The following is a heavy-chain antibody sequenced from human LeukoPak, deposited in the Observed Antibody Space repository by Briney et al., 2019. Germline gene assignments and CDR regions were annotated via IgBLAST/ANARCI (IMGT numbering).Heavy chain of an antibody. CDR2: IYYSGST. J-gene: IGHJ4*02. V-gene: IGHV4-59*01. Sequence: SETLSLTCTVSGGSISSYYWSWIRQPPGKGLEWIGYIYYSGSTNYNPSLKSRVTISVDTSKNQFSLKLSSVTAADTAVYYCARDLGDSYGHDYWGQGTLVTVSS. CDR3: ARDLGDSYGHDY. D-gene: IGHD5-18*01. CDR1: GGSISSYY.